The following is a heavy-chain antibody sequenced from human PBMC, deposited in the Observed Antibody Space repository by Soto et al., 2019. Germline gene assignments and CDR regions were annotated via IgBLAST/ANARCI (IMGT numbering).Heavy chain of an antibody. D-gene: IGHD2-8*01. Sequence: EVQLVESGGGLVQPGRSLRLSCAASGFTFDDYAMHWVRQAPGKGLEWVSGISWNSGSIGYADSVKGRFTISRDNAKNSLYLQMNSLRAEDTALYYCAKGLMVYAMGYFDYWGQGTLVTVSS. CDR1: GFTFDDYA. J-gene: IGHJ4*02. V-gene: IGHV3-9*01. CDR3: AKGLMVYAMGYFDY. CDR2: ISWNSGSI.